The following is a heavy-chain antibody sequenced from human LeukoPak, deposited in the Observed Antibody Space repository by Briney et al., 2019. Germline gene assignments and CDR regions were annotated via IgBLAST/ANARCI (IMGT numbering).Heavy chain of an antibody. D-gene: IGHD3-3*01. J-gene: IGHJ5*02. CDR2: IYYSGST. Sequence: SETLSLTCTVSGGSISSYYWSWIRQPPGKGLEWIGYIYYSGSTNYNPSLKSRVTISVDTSKNQFSLKLSSVTAADTAVYYCARDRRFYYDFWSGPDTKNWFDPWGQGTLVTVSS. V-gene: IGHV4-59*12. CDR3: ARDRRFYYDFWSGPDTKNWFDP. CDR1: GGSISSYY.